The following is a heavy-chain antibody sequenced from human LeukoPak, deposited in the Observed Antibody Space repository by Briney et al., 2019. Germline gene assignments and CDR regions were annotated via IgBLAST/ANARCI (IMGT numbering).Heavy chain of an antibody. V-gene: IGHV4-39*01. J-gene: IGHJ4*02. D-gene: IGHD3-10*01. CDR2: VYYSGSA. CDR3: ARSHRFGSYYNY. Sequence: SETLSLTCTVSGSSISSGSYYWGWIRQPPGKGLEWIGNVYYSGSAYYNPSLKSRVTISVDTSKNQFSLKLRSVTAADTAVYYCARSHRFGSYYNYWGQGTLVTVSS. CDR1: GSSISSGSYY.